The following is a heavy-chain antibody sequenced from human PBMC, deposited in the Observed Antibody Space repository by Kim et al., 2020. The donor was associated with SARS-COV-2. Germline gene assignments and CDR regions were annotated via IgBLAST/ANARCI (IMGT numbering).Heavy chain of an antibody. D-gene: IGHD6-13*01. V-gene: IGHV3-23*01. Sequence: GGSLRLSCAASGFTFSNYAMGWVRQAPGKGLDWVSFISVGGSTYYADSVKGRFSISRDNSKNTVYLQMNSLSADDTAIYYCAGGLVGYSSTWADYFDFWGLGTLVTVSS. CDR3: AGGLVGYSSTWADYFDF. CDR1: GFTFSNYA. CDR2: ISVGGST. J-gene: IGHJ4*02.